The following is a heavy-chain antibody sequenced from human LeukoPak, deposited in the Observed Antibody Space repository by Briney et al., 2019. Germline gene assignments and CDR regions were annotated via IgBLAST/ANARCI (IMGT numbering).Heavy chain of an antibody. CDR1: GFTFSSYD. V-gene: IGHV3-64*01. CDR3: AREHGGNSVGVDD. Sequence: PGGSLRLSCAASGFTFSSYDMNWVRQAPGKGLEYVSAISSNGGSTYYANSVKGRFTISRDNSKNSLYLQMHSLRAEDTAVYYCAREHGGNSVGVDDWGQGALVTVSS. D-gene: IGHD4-23*01. J-gene: IGHJ4*02. CDR2: ISSNGGST.